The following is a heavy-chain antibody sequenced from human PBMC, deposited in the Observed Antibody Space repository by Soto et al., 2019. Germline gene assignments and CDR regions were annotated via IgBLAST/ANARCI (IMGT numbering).Heavy chain of an antibody. V-gene: IGHV1-3*01. CDR1: GYTFTSYG. D-gene: IGHD6-13*01. Sequence: ASVKVSCKASGYTFTSYGIHWVRQAPGQRLEWMGWINAANGDTKYSPKFQGRVTITRDTSASTAYMELSSLRSEDTAVYYCVRRHVSATGIDWFDPLGQETLVTVSS. CDR2: INAANGDT. CDR3: VRRHVSATGIDWFDP. J-gene: IGHJ5*02.